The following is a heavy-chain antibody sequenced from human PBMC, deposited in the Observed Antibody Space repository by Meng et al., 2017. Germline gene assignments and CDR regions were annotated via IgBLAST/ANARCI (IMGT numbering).Heavy chain of an antibody. Sequence: QVQLVQSGGGVKKPGPSVKVSCKASGGTFSSYAISWVRQAPGQGLEWMGGIIPIFGTANYAQKFQGRVTITADKSTSTAYMELSSLRSEDTAVYYCARGVGYGGNPLYFDYWGQGTLVTVSS. J-gene: IGHJ4*02. CDR2: IIPIFGTA. D-gene: IGHD4-23*01. CDR3: ARGVGYGGNPLYFDY. V-gene: IGHV1-69*06. CDR1: GGTFSSYA.